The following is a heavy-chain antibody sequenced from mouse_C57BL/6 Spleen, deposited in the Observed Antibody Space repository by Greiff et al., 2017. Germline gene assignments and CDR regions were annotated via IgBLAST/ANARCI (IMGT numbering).Heavy chain of an antibody. CDR1: GYTFTSYW. V-gene: IGHV1-55*01. D-gene: IGHD4-1*01. CDR3: ARGDWVLYYFDY. Sequence: VQLQQSGAELVKPGASVKMSCKASGYTFTSYWITWVKQRPGQGLEWIGDIYPGSGSTNYNEKFKSKATLTVDTSSSTAYMQLSSLTSEDSAVYYCARGDWVLYYFDYWGQGTTLTVSS. J-gene: IGHJ2*01. CDR2: IYPGSGST.